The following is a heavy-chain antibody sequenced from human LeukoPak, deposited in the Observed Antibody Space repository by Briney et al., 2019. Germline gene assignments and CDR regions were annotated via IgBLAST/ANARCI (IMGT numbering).Heavy chain of an antibody. D-gene: IGHD5-12*01. V-gene: IGHV1-18*01. CDR3: ARGNSGYENYYYYYMDV. Sequence: ASVKVSCKASGYTFTSYDINWVRQAPGQGLEWMGWISAYNGNTNYAQKLQGRVTMTTDTSTSTAYMELRSLRSDDTAVYYCARGNSGYENYYYYYMDVWGKGTTVTVSS. CDR1: GYTFTSYD. CDR2: ISAYNGNT. J-gene: IGHJ6*03.